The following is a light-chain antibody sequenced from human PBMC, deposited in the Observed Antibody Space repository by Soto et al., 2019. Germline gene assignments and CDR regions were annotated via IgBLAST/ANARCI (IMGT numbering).Light chain of an antibody. CDR2: DAS. CDR1: QDISNY. Sequence: DIQMTQSPSSLSASVGDRVTITCHASQDISNYLNWYQQKPGKAPKLLIYDASNLETGVPSRFSGSGSGTDFTFTISSLQPEDIATYYCQQYDNLITFGQGTRLEI. V-gene: IGKV1-33*01. J-gene: IGKJ5*01. CDR3: QQYDNLIT.